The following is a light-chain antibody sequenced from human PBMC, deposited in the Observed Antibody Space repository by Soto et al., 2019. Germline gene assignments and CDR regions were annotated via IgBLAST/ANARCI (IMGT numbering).Light chain of an antibody. Sequence: EIVLTQSPGTLSLSPGERATLSCRASQSLTNNYFAWYQQKPGQAPRLLIYAASSRATGIPDRFSGSGSETDFTLTISRLEPEDVAVYYCQQYGSSLPVTFGGGTNVEIK. CDR1: QSLTNNY. CDR3: QQYGSSLPVT. J-gene: IGKJ4*01. CDR2: AAS. V-gene: IGKV3-20*01.